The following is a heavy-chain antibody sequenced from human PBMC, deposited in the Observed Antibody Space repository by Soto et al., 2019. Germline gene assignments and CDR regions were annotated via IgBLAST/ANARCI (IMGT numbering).Heavy chain of an antibody. CDR2: ISVSGDNI. CDR3: ARDLGLLKSLFDY. Sequence: SGGSLRLSCLASGFSFNSFNMNWIRRAPGRGLEWVASISVSGDNIYYGDSVQGRFTISRDNSKRSVFLDLSSLRVEDTAVYCCARDLGLLKSLFDYWAQGTLGTVSS. D-gene: IGHD3-16*01. CDR1: GFSFNSFN. J-gene: IGHJ4*02. V-gene: IGHV3-21*01.